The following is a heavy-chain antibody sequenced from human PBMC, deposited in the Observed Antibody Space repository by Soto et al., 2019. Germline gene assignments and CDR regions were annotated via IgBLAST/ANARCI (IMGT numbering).Heavy chain of an antibody. Sequence: QVQLQESGPGLVKPSQTLSLTCTVSGGSISSGDYYWSWIRQPPGKGLEWIGYIYYSGSTYYNPSHKSRVTIAVDTPKNQFSLKLSSVTAADTAVYYCARDLPAGGDNILFDIWGQGTMVTVSS. CDR2: IYYSGST. D-gene: IGHD2-21*01. CDR1: GGSISSGDYY. CDR3: ARDLPAGGDNILFDI. J-gene: IGHJ3*02. V-gene: IGHV4-30-4*01.